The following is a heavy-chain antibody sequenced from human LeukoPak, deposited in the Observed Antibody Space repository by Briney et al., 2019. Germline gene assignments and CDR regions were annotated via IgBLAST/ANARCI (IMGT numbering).Heavy chain of an antibody. J-gene: IGHJ1*01. CDR3: ADYLWGSYRAFQH. V-gene: IGHV4-61*08. CDR2: IYYSGST. Sequence: SETLSLTCAVSGGSISSGGYSWSWIRQPPGKALEWIGYIYYSGSTNYNPSLKSRVTMSVDTSKNQFSLKLSSVTAADTAVYYCADYLWGSYRAFQHWGQGALVTVFS. CDR1: GGSISSGGYS. D-gene: IGHD3-16*02.